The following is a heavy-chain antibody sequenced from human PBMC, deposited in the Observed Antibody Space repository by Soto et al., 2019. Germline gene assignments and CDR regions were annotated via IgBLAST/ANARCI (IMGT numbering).Heavy chain of an antibody. Sequence: SETLSLTCTVSGGSISSSSYYWGWIRQPPGKGLEWIGSIYYSGSTYYNPSLKSRVTISVDTSKNQFSLKLSSVTAADTAVYYCARARGGNYYYYGMDVWGQGTTVTVSS. J-gene: IGHJ6*02. V-gene: IGHV4-39*07. CDR1: GGSISSSSYY. CDR2: IYYSGST. CDR3: ARARGGNYYYYGMDV. D-gene: IGHD3-16*01.